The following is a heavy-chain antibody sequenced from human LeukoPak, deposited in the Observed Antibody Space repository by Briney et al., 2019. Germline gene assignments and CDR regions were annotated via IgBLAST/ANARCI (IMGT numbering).Heavy chain of an antibody. CDR3: ARNYYHTTDDY. CDR1: GGSFSGYY. V-gene: IGHV4-34*01. D-gene: IGHD3-22*01. CDR2: INHSGST. Sequence: SETLSLTCAVYGGSFSGYYWSWIRQPPGKGLEWIGEINHSGSTNYNPSLKSRVTISVDTSKNQFSLKLSSVTAADTAVYYCARNYYHTTDDYWGQGTLVTVSS. J-gene: IGHJ4*02.